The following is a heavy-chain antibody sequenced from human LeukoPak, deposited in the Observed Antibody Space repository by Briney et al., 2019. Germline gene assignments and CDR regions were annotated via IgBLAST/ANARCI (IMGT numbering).Heavy chain of an antibody. V-gene: IGHV3-15*01. CDR3: TTGLTGYYRHYYYYMDV. D-gene: IGHD3-9*01. CDR1: GFTFSSYA. J-gene: IGHJ6*03. Sequence: GGSLRLSCAASGFTFSSYAMSWVRQAPGKGLEWVGRIKSKTDGGTTDYAAPVKGRFTISRDDSKNTLYLQMNSLKTEDTAVYYCTTGLTGYYRHYYYYMDVWGKGTTVTVSS. CDR2: IKSKTDGGTT.